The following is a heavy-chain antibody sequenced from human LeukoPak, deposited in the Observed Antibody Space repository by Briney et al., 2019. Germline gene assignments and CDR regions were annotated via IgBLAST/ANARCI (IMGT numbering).Heavy chain of an antibody. CDR2: ISWNSGSI. D-gene: IGHD3-16*02. J-gene: IGHJ6*04. CDR3: AKDSYRLHYYYGMDV. Sequence: PGGSLRLSCAASGFTFDDYAMHWVRQAPGKGLEWVSGISWNSGSIGYADSVKGRFTISRDNAKNSLYLQMNSLRAEDTALYYCAKDSYRLHYYYGMDVWGKGTTVTVSS. V-gene: IGHV3-9*01. CDR1: GFTFDDYA.